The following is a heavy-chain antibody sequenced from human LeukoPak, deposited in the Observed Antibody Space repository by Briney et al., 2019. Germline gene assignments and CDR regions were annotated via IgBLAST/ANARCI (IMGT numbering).Heavy chain of an antibody. CDR1: GYTFTAYY. D-gene: IGHD2-2*01. CDR3: ASHCSSTSCYDDY. CDR2: INSNTGGT. J-gene: IGHJ4*02. V-gene: IGHV1-2*02. Sequence: ASVKVSCKASGYTFTAYYMHWVREAPGQELEWMGWINSNTGGTNYAQKFQGRVTMTRDTSINTVYMELSRLRSDDTAVYYCASHCSSTSCYDDYWGQGTLVTVSS.